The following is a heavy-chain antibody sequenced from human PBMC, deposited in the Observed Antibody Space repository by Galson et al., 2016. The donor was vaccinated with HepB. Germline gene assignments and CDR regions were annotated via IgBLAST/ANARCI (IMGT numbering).Heavy chain of an antibody. D-gene: IGHD3-22*01. V-gene: IGHV3-30*18. CDR1: GFTFSSYG. J-gene: IGHJ6*02. CDR3: AKDRRYYDSSGYFWESYYYDGMDV. CDR2: ISYDGCDK. Sequence: SLRLSCAASGFTFSSYGMHWVRQAPGKGLVWVAVISYDGCDKYYADSVKGRFTISRDNSKNTLNLQMNSLRAEDTAVYYCAKDRRYYDSSGYFWESYYYDGMDVWGQGTTVTVSS.